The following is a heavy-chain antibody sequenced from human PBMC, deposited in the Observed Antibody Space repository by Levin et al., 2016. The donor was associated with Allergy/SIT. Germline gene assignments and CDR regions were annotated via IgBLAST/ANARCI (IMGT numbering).Heavy chain of an antibody. V-gene: IGHV3-7*03. Sequence: GESLKISCAASGFTFRTYWMTWVRQAPGKGLEWVANIKQDGSEIYYVDSVKGRFSVSRDNAKNSLYLQLDSLRPEDTALYFCARAAAATYYGLDVWGQGTPVTVSS. CDR1: GFTFRTYW. J-gene: IGHJ6*02. CDR3: ARAAAATYYGLDV. D-gene: IGHD6-13*01. CDR2: IKQDGSEI.